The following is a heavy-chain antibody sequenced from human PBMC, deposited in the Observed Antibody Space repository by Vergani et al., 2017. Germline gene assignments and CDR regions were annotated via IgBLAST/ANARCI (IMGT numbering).Heavy chain of an antibody. J-gene: IGHJ5*02. CDR3: ARAPESPAAIVWSGWFDP. V-gene: IGHV5-51*03. D-gene: IGHD2-2*01. CDR1: GYSFTSYW. Sequence: EVQLVQSGAEVKKPGESLKISCKGSGYSFTSYWIGWVRQMPGKGLEWMGIIYPGDSDTRYSPSFQGQVTISADKSISTAYLQWSSLKASDTAMYYCARAPESPAAIVWSGWFDPWGQGTLVTVSS. CDR2: IYPGDSDT.